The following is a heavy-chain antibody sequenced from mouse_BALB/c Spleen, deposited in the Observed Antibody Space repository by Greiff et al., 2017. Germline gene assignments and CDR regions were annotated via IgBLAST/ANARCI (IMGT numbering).Heavy chain of an antibody. CDR1: GYSITSDYA. Sequence: EVKLQESGPGLVKPSQSLSLTCTVTGYSITSDYAWNWIRQFPGNKLEWMGYISYSGSTSYNPSLKSRISITRDTSKNQFFLQLNSVTTEDTATYYCARDDYWGQGTTLTVSS. J-gene: IGHJ2*01. V-gene: IGHV3-2*02. CDR3: ARDDY. CDR2: ISYSGST.